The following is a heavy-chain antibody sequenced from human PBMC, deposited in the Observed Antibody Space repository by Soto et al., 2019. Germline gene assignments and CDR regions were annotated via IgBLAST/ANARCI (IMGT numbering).Heavy chain of an antibody. D-gene: IGHD2-15*01. Sequence: SETLSLTCTVSGGSISPFYWSWVRQPPGKGLEWIGYLYYSGNTNYNPSLKSRVTISVDASKNQVSLRLTSVTAADTAVYYCARVGGVAAPTFDYWGQGNVVTFSS. CDR1: GGSISPFY. CDR2: LYYSGNT. V-gene: IGHV4-59*01. CDR3: ARVGGVAAPTFDY. J-gene: IGHJ4*02.